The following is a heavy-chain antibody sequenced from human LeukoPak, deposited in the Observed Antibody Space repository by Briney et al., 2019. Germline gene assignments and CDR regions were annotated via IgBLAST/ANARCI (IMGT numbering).Heavy chain of an antibody. Sequence: GGSLRLSCAASGFPFSTYVMHWVRQAPGKGLEWMAFISFNGNNKQYRDSLKGRFTISRDQANNTLYLQMNTLRDEDTAVYYCARGPRYSFYWGQGTLVSVSS. CDR3: ARGPRYSFY. J-gene: IGHJ4*02. CDR2: ISFNGNNK. V-gene: IGHV3-30*14. CDR1: GFPFSTYV. D-gene: IGHD6-13*01.